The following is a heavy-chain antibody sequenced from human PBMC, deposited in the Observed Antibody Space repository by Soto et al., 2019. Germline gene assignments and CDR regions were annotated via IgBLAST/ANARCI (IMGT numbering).Heavy chain of an antibody. CDR3: ATHRSGRFLEWLPEGSFGY. V-gene: IGHV1-24*01. CDR1: GYTLTDLS. D-gene: IGHD3-3*01. Sequence: ASVKVSCKVSGYTLTDLSMQWVRQAPGKGLEWMGGFDPEDGETIYAQKFQGRVTMTEDTATDTAYMELSSLRSEDTAVYYCATHRSGRFLEWLPEGSFGYWGKGALVTVPS. J-gene: IGHJ4*02. CDR2: FDPEDGET.